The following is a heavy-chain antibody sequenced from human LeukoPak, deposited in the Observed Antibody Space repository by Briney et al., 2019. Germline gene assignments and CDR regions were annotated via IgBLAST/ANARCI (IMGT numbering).Heavy chain of an antibody. V-gene: IGHV3-21*01. D-gene: IGHD4-17*01. J-gene: IGHJ4*02. CDR1: GFTFSNYN. Sequence: PGGSLRLSCAASGFTFSNYNMNWVRQAPGKGLEWVSSIRSSSSYVYYADSVKGRFTISRDNAKNSLYLQMNSLRAEDTAVYYCAKDGYGDYGSGYWGQGTLVTVSS. CDR2: IRSSSSYV. CDR3: AKDGYGDYGSGY.